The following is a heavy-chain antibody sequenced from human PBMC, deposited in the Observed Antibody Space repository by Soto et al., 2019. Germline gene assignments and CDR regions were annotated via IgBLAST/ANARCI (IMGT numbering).Heavy chain of an antibody. V-gene: IGHV3-30*03. Sequence: QVHLVESGGGVVQPGRSLRLSCAASVLTFSNYGMHWVRQAPGKGLEWMAYITYDGGRQFYADSVKGRFTISRDNSKNALFLEMNSLRPEDTAVYYCRAVPTNIGNAPLRDYWGQGALVTVSS. J-gene: IGHJ4*02. CDR3: RAVPTNIGNAPLRDY. CDR1: VLTFSNYG. CDR2: ITYDGGRQ. D-gene: IGHD6-19*01.